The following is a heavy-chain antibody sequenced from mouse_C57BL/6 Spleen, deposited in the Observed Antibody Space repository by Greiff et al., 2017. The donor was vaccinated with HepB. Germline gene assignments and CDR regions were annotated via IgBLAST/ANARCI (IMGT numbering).Heavy chain of an antibody. CDR3: VRDDYGRFFV. J-gene: IGHJ1*03. Sequence: DVHLVESGGGLVQPKGSLKLSCAASGFSFNTYAMNWVRQAPGKGLEWVARIRSKSNNYATYYADSVKDRFTISRDDSESMLYLQMNNLKTEDTAMYYCVRDDYGRFFVWGTGTTVTVSS. V-gene: IGHV10-1*01. CDR1: GFSFNTYA. CDR2: IRSKSNNYAT. D-gene: IGHD2-4*01.